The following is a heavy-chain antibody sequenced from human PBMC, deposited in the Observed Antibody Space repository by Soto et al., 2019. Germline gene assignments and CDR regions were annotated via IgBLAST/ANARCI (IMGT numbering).Heavy chain of an antibody. CDR1: GGSISSGGYY. D-gene: IGHD6-13*01. CDR2: IYYSGST. J-gene: IGHJ4*02. Sequence: SETLSLTCTVSGGSISSGGYYWSWIRQHPGKGLEWIGYIYYSGSTYYNPSLKSRVTISVDTSKNQFSLKLSSVTAADTAVYYCARSSSWYYFDYWGQGTLVTAPQ. V-gene: IGHV4-31*03. CDR3: ARSSSWYYFDY.